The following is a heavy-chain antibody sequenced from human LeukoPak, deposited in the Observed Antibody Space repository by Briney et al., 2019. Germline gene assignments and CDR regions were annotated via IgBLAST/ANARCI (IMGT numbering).Heavy chain of an antibody. J-gene: IGHJ6*03. Sequence: PSETLSLTCTVSGGSISSYYWSWIRQPPGKGLEWFGSINHSGSTNYNPSLKSRVTISVDPSKNQFSLKLSSVAAAETAVYYCAREGTYRYGYNEYHSYMDIWGKGTTVTVSS. CDR3: AREGTYRYGYNEYHSYMDI. D-gene: IGHD5-18*01. CDR2: INHSGST. CDR1: GGSISSYY. V-gene: IGHV4-59*01.